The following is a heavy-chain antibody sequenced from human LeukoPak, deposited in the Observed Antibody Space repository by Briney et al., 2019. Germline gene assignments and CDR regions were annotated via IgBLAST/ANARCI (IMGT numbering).Heavy chain of an antibody. Sequence: ASVKVSCKASGYTFTGYYMHWVRQAPGQGLEWMGWINPNSGGTNYAQKFQGRVTMTRDTSISTAYMELRSLRSDDAAVYYCARDRCSSTSCPAFYYYYYGMDVWGQGTTVTVSS. CDR3: ARDRCSSTSCPAFYYYYYGMDV. D-gene: IGHD2-2*01. CDR2: INPNSGGT. V-gene: IGHV1-2*02. CDR1: GYTFTGYY. J-gene: IGHJ6*02.